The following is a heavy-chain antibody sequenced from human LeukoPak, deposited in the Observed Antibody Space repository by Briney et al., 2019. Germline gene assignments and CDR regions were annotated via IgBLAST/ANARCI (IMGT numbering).Heavy chain of an antibody. J-gene: IGHJ2*01. CDR1: GFTFSSYW. V-gene: IGHV3-7*01. CDR2: IKQDGSEK. CDR3: ATRSSYSSGWYAGYFDL. D-gene: IGHD6-19*01. Sequence: GGSLRLSCAASGFTFSSYWMSWVRQAPGKGLEWVANIKQDGSEKYYVDSVKGRFTIARDNAKNSLYLQMNSLRAEDTAVYYCATRSSYSSGWYAGYFDLWGRGTLVTVSS.